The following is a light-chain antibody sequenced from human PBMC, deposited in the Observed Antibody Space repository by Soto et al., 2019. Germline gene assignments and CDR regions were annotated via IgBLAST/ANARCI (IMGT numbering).Light chain of an antibody. V-gene: IGLV2-14*01. CDR1: SSDVGGYKY. J-gene: IGLJ2*01. CDR3: SSYTTSSTRI. CDR2: HVS. Sequence: QSALTQPASVSGSPGQSITISCTGTSSDVGGYKYISWYQRHPGAAPKLMIYHVSSRPSGVSNRFSGSKSGNTASLTISGLQAEDEADYYCSSYTTSSTRIFGGGTKLTVL.